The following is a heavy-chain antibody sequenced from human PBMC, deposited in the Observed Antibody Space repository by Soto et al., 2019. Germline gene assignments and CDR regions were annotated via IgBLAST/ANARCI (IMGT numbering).Heavy chain of an antibody. Sequence: QVQLQQWGAGLLKPSETLSLTCAVYGGSVSDNYWSWIRQPPGKGLEWIGEINHSGSTNYNPSLKSRVTISVDTSKNQFSLKLSSETAADTAVYYCARGGCGSTSCYAVDYWGQGTLVTVSP. CDR1: GGSVSDNY. J-gene: IGHJ4*02. D-gene: IGHD2-2*01. CDR2: INHSGST. CDR3: ARGGCGSTSCYAVDY. V-gene: IGHV4-34*01.